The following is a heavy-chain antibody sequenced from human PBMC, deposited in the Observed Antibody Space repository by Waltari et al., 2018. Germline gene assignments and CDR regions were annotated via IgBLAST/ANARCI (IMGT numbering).Heavy chain of an antibody. Sequence: QVQLVESGGGVVQPGGSLRLSCATSGFPFSDSVFHWVRQAPGKGLEWMTFIRYDGSIKYYADSVKGRFTISRDNSKNKLYLQMNSLRAEDTAVYYCAQGPYINYVTVWGQGTLLTVS. CDR2: IRYDGSIK. CDR1: GFPFSDSV. J-gene: IGHJ4*02. D-gene: IGHD4-4*01. V-gene: IGHV3-30*02. CDR3: AQGPYINYVTV.